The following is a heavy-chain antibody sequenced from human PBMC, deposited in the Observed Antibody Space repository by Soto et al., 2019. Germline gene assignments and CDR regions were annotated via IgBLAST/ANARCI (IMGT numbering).Heavy chain of an antibody. Sequence: SETLSLTCTVSGGSISSYYWSWIRQPPGKGLEWIGYIYYSGSTNYNPSLKSRVTISVDTSKNQFSLKLSSVTAADTAVYYCARVRVVAASNWFDPWGQGTLVTVSS. D-gene: IGHD2-15*01. V-gene: IGHV4-59*01. J-gene: IGHJ5*02. CDR1: GGSISSYY. CDR3: ARVRVVAASNWFDP. CDR2: IYYSGST.